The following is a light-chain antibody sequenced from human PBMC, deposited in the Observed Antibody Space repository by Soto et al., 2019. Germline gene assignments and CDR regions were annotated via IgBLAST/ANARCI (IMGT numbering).Light chain of an antibody. Sequence: EIVLTQSPATLSLSPGERATLSCRASQSVRNDLVWYHQKPGQAPRVLIYSASNRPTGIPARFSASGSGTGFTRTMRSLETEDFAVYYWQQSTNWPPTFGGGTKVEMK. J-gene: IGKJ4*01. CDR3: QQSTNWPPT. V-gene: IGKV3-11*01. CDR2: SAS. CDR1: QSVRND.